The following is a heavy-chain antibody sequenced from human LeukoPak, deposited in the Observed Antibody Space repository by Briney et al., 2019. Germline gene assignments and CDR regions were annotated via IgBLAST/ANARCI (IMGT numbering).Heavy chain of an antibody. Sequence: GGSVRLSCAASGSTLNSYWMQWVRQAPGKGLVWVSRIDEDGKTIDYADSVKGRFTISRATAKDTLYIQMSSLRDEHTAVYYCVSNLCGGDDQWGRGTLVTVST. D-gene: IGHD2-21*02. CDR2: IDEDGKTI. J-gene: IGHJ1*01. CDR1: GSTLNSYW. CDR3: VSNLCGGDDQ. V-gene: IGHV3-74*01.